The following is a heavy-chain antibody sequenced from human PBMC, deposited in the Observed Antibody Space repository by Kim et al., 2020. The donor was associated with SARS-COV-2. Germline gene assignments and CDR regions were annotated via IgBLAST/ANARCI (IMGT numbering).Heavy chain of an antibody. CDR1: GFTFSSYS. J-gene: IGHJ4*02. D-gene: IGHD6-19*01. V-gene: IGHV3-21*01. Sequence: GGSLRLSCAASGFTFSSYSMNWVRQAPGKGLEWVSSISSSSSYIYYADSVKGRFTISRDNAKNSLYLQMNSLRAEDTAVYYCVKTLDRGIAVAGSVADDYWGQGTLVTVSS. CDR3: VKTLDRGIAVAGSVADDY. CDR2: ISSSSSYI.